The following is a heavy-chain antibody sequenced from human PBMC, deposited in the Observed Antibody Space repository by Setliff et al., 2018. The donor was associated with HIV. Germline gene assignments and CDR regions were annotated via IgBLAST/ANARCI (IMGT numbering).Heavy chain of an antibody. D-gene: IGHD3-3*01. CDR3: TTRAVPSRWGELQFLERYYYSMDV. CDR1: GLTFSNAW. Sequence: PGGSLRLSCAASGLTFSNAWMNWVRQAPGKGLEWVGRIKSKSDGGTKDYAAPVKGRFTISRDDSKNTLSPQMNSLKIEDTAVYYCTTRAVPSRWGELQFLERYYYSMDVWGKGTTVTVSS. V-gene: IGHV3-15*01. CDR2: IKSKSDGGTK. J-gene: IGHJ6*03.